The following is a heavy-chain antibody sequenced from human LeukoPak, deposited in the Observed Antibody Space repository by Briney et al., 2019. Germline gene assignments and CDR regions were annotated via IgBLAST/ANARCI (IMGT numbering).Heavy chain of an antibody. CDR3: ARDVPTGRFDY. Sequence: SETLSLTCTVSGGFISGSSYYWGWICQPPGKGLEWIGSINYVETTYYNPSLKSRVTISVDTSRNQFSLRLSSVTAADTAVYYCARDVPTGRFDYWGQGTLVTVSS. CDR2: INYVETT. J-gene: IGHJ4*02. V-gene: IGHV4-39*07. CDR1: GGFISGSSYY.